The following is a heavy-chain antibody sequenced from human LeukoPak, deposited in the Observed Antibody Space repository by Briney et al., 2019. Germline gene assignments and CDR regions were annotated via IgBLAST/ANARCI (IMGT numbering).Heavy chain of an antibody. CDR1: GYTFTSYY. J-gene: IGHJ6*02. V-gene: IGHV1-46*01. Sequence: ASVNVSCKASGYTFTSYYMHWVRQAPGQGLEWMGIINPSGGSTSYAQKFQGRVTMTRDTSTSTVYMELSSLRSEDTAVYYCARDILELRRDYYYGMDVWGQGTTVTVSS. D-gene: IGHD1-7*01. CDR3: ARDILELRRDYYYGMDV. CDR2: INPSGGST.